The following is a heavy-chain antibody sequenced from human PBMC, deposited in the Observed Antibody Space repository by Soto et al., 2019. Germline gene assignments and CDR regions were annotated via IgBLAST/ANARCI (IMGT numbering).Heavy chain of an antibody. Sequence: ASVKVSCKASGGTFSSYAISWVRQAPGQGLEWMGGIIPIFGTANYAQKFQGRVTITADESTSTAYMELSSLRSEDTAVYYCASSRAGGGYYGSGSYSYWGQGTLVTVSS. D-gene: IGHD3-10*01. V-gene: IGHV1-69*13. CDR2: IIPIFGTA. CDR3: ASSRAGGGYYGSGSYSY. CDR1: GGTFSSYA. J-gene: IGHJ4*02.